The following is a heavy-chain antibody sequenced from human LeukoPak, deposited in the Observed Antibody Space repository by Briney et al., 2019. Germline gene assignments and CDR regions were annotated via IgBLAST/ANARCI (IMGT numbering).Heavy chain of an antibody. CDR2: IYHSGST. J-gene: IGHJ3*02. CDR1: GGSMNTYY. CDR3: ARESKMGAIVAGAFDI. Sequence: PSQTLSLTCTVSGGSMNTYYWSWIRQTPGKGLECIGYIYHSGSTYYNPSLKSRVTISLDTSKNQFSLKLSSVTAADTAVYYCARESKMGAIVAGAFDIWGQGTVVTVSS. V-gene: IGHV4-4*08. D-gene: IGHD1-26*01.